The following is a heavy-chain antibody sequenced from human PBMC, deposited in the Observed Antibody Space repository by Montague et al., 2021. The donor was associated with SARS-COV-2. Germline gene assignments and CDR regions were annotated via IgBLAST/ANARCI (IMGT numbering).Heavy chain of an antibody. J-gene: IGHJ5*02. V-gene: IGHV4-34*01. CDR2: INNNDST. Sequence: SETLSLTCAVCGGSFSGYYWSWIRKPPGQGLELIWVINNNDSTHYNPSLNTRATLSVDTSKNQFSLKLCSVTAADTAVYYCARGGCSSSWYGGKNWFDLWGQGTPVTVSA. CDR3: ARGGCSSSWYGGKNWFDL. CDR1: GGSFSGYY. D-gene: IGHD6-13*01.